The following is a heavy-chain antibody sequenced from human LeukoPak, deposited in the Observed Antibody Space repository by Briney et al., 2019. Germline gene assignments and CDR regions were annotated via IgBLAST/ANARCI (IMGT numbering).Heavy chain of an antibody. V-gene: IGHV3-30*03. D-gene: IGHD1-26*01. CDR1: GFTFSNYG. CDR3: ARDPYSGSYYFDY. CDR2: ISYDGSNK. J-gene: IGHJ4*02. Sequence: GGSLRLSCEASGFTFSNYGMSWVRQAPGKGLEWVAVISYDGSNKYYADSVKGRFTISRDNSKNTLYLQMNSLRAEDTAVYYCARDPYSGSYYFDYWGQGTLVTVSS.